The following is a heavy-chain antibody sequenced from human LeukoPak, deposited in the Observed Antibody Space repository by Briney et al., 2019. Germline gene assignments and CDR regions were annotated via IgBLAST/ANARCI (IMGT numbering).Heavy chain of an antibody. CDR1: GGSFSGYY. D-gene: IGHD3-10*01. J-gene: IGHJ6*03. CDR3: AKGGGDRYYYYMDV. V-gene: IGHV4-34*01. Sequence: SETLSLTCAVYGGSFSGYYWSWIRQPPGKGLEWIGEINHSGSTNYNPSLKSRVTISVDTSKNQFSLKLSSVTAADTAVYYCAKGGGDRYYYYMDVWGKGTTVTISS. CDR2: INHSGST.